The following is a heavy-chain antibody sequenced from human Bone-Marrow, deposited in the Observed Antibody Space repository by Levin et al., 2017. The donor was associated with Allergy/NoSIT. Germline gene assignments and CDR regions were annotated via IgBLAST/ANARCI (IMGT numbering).Heavy chain of an antibody. CDR3: ARELGTSVVSPYFDY. V-gene: IGHV3-7*01. CDR1: GFTFSTYW. D-gene: IGHD4-23*01. CDR2: VKGDGSVR. J-gene: IGHJ4*02. Sequence: TGGSLRLSCAASGFTFSTYWMSWVRQAPGKGLEWVADVKGDGSVRHYLDSVKGRFTISRDNAQSSLSLLMNSLRAEDTAVYYCARELGTSVVSPYFDYWGQGILVTVSS.